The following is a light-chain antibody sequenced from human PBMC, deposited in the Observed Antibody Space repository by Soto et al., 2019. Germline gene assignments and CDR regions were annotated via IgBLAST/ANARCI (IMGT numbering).Light chain of an antibody. J-gene: IGLJ1*01. Sequence: QSALTQPRSVSGSPGQSVTISCTGTNSDVGGYNYVSWYQQYPGKAPKLMISGVSERPSGVPDRFSGSKSGNTASLTISGLQAEDEADYYCCSYAGSYTLYVFGAGTKLTVL. CDR3: CSYAGSYTLYV. CDR2: GVS. V-gene: IGLV2-11*01. CDR1: NSDVGGYNY.